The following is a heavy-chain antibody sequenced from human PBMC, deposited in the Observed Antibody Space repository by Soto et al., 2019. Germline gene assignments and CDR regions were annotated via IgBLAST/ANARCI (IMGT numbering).Heavy chain of an antibody. V-gene: IGHV1-69*13. CDR2: FVPMFGSA. D-gene: IGHD3-22*01. CDR3: AREDDTTGHYSWSDP. CDR1: GVSFDSFT. J-gene: IGHJ5*02. Sequence: SVKVSCKPSGVSFDSFTFSWVRQAPGQGLEWMGGFVPMFGSASVAQRFQGRVRITADASTGIGCMELSDLRSDDSAIYYCAREDDTTGHYSWSDPWGPGTLVTVSS.